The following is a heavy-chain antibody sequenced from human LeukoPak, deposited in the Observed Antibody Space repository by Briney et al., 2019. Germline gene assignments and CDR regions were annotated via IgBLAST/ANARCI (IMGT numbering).Heavy chain of an antibody. CDR2: ISGSGGST. Sequence: ETLSLTCTVSGGSISSYYWSWIRQPPGKGLEWVSAISGSGGSTYYADSVKGRFTISRDNSKNTLYLQMNSLRAEDAAVYYCAKDSSLYGSGSYYNEYYFDYWGQGTLVTVSS. V-gene: IGHV3-23*01. CDR3: AKDSSLYGSGSYYNEYYFDY. D-gene: IGHD3-10*01. J-gene: IGHJ4*02. CDR1: GGSISSYY.